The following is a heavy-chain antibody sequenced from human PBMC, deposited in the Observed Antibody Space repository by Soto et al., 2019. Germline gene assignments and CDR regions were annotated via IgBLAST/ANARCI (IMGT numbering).Heavy chain of an antibody. Sequence: EVQLLESGGGVVKPGGSLRLSCAASGFTFGRYAMRWVRQAPGKGLEWVSGLNAGGGVTDYADSVKGRFTVSRDNSKNTLYLQMSNLRVEDTAVCYCAKAHPVYGSTWFFFDYWGQGTLVTVSS. CDR3: AKAHPVYGSTWFFFDY. V-gene: IGHV3-23*01. J-gene: IGHJ4*02. CDR2: LNAGGGVT. D-gene: IGHD6-19*01. CDR1: GFTFGRYA.